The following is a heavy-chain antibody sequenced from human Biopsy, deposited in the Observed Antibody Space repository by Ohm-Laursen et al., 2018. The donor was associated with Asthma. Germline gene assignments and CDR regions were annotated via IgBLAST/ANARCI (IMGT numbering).Heavy chain of an antibody. D-gene: IGHD2-2*01. CDR1: GFTFSSYS. CDR2: ISSSSSYI. J-gene: IGHJ4*02. CDR3: ARDGTDMNEAMPKDY. V-gene: IGHV3-21*01. Sequence: GSLRLSCAASGFTFSSYSMNWVRQAPGKGLEWVSSISSSSSYIYYADSVKGRFTISRDNAMNSLYLQMNSLRAEDTAVYYCARDGTDMNEAMPKDYWGQGTLVTVPS.